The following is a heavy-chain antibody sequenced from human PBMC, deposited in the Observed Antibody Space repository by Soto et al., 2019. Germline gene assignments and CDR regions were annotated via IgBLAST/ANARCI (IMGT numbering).Heavy chain of an antibody. CDR3: ARDRLTWLQFDY. D-gene: IGHD5-12*01. Sequence: QVQLVQSGAEVKKPGSSVKVSCKASGGTFSSYAISWVRQAPGHALEWMGGIIPIFGTANYAQKFQGRVTITADESTSTAYMELSSLRSEDTAVYYCARDRLTWLQFDYWGQGTLVTVSS. J-gene: IGHJ4*02. CDR1: GGTFSSYA. V-gene: IGHV1-69*12. CDR2: IIPIFGTA.